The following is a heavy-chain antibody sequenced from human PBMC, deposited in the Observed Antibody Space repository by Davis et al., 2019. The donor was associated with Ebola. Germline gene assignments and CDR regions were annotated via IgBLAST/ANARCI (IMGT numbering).Heavy chain of an antibody. D-gene: IGHD3-10*01. J-gene: IGHJ4*02. V-gene: IGHV3-74*01. CDR2: ISSDASNT. Sequence: HTGGSLRLSCAASGFTFSSYSMNWVRQAPGKGLEWVSHISSDASNTNYADSVRGRFTISRDNAKNTVYLQMNSLRAEDTAVYYCARDGSHYDFDYWGQGTLVTVSS. CDR3: ARDGSHYDFDY. CDR1: GFTFSSYS.